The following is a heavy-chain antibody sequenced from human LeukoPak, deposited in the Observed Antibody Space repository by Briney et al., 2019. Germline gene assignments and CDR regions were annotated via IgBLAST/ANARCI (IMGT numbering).Heavy chain of an antibody. J-gene: IGHJ4*02. CDR1: GFTFSSYA. CDR2: ISGSGGST. CDR3: AKETVVVPAAIHGVH. V-gene: IGHV3-23*01. D-gene: IGHD2-2*02. Sequence: GGSLRLSCAASGFTFSSYAMSWVRQAPGKGLEWVSAISGSGGSTYYADSVKGRFTVSRDNSKNTLYLQMNSLRAEDTAVYYCAKETVVVPAAIHGVHWGQGTLVTVSS.